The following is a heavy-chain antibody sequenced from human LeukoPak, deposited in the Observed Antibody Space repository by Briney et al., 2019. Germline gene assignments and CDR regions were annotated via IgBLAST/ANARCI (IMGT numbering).Heavy chain of an antibody. Sequence: GGSLRLSCAASGFTVSSNYMSWVRQAPGKGLEWVSVIYSGGSTYYADSVKGRFTISRDDAKNSLYLQMNNLRAEDTAVYYCAREGIAALGEHWGQGTLVTVSS. V-gene: IGHV3-66*01. D-gene: IGHD6-13*01. CDR3: AREGIAALGEH. J-gene: IGHJ1*01. CDR1: GFTVSSNY. CDR2: IYSGGST.